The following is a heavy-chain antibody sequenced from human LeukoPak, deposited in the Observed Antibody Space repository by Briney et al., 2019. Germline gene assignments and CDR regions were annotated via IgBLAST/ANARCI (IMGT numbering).Heavy chain of an antibody. V-gene: IGHV3-48*03. D-gene: IGHD3-10*01. J-gene: IGHJ4*02. CDR3: ARDPKAKTMVRGVSRAFDY. CDR1: GFTFSSYE. CDR2: ISSSGSTI. Sequence: GGSLRLSCAASGFTFSSYEMNWVRQAPGKGLEWVSYISSSGSTIYYADSVKGRFTISRDNAKNSLYLQMNSLRAEDTAVYYCARDPKAKTMVRGVSRAFDYWGQGTLVTVSS.